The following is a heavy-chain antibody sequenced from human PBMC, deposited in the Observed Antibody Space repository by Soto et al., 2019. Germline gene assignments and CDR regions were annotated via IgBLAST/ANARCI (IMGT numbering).Heavy chain of an antibody. V-gene: IGHV6-1*01. CDR1: GDSVSSNSAA. J-gene: IGHJ5*02. D-gene: IGHD3-9*01. CDR3: ARVSFDHFVHWFDP. CDR2: TYFRSKWYN. Sequence: SQTLSLTCDISGDSVSSNSAAWNWIRQSPSRGLEWLGRTYFRSKWYNDYAISVKSRITIKPDTSKNQFSLLLNSVTPEDTAVYYCARVSFDHFVHWFDPWGQGTLVAVSS.